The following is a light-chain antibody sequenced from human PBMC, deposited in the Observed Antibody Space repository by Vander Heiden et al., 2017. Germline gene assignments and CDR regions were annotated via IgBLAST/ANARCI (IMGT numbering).Light chain of an antibody. CDR2: ETS. Sequence: EIVMTQSPATLSVSPGERATLSCRASQSVSSNLAWYQQKPGQAPRLLIYETSTRATGIPARFSGSGSGTEFTLTVSSPQSEDFAVYYCQQYNNWPRTFGQGTKVEIK. J-gene: IGKJ1*01. CDR1: QSVSSN. V-gene: IGKV3-15*01. CDR3: QQYNNWPRT.